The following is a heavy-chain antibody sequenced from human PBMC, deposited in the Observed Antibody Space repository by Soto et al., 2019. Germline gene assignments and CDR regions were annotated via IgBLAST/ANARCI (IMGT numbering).Heavy chain of an antibody. CDR3: ARNIVVVVAAAFDP. D-gene: IGHD2-15*01. J-gene: IGHJ5*02. CDR1: GYTFTNYG. V-gene: IGHV1-18*01. CDR2: VSTYNGNS. Sequence: QVQLVQSGAEVKKPGASVKVSCKASGYTFTNYGISWVRRAPAQGLERMGWVSTYNGNSNSARKLLRRISMTTDPSASTAYMERTSLTSDGTAVYYSARNIVVVVAAAFDPWGQGTRVSVSS.